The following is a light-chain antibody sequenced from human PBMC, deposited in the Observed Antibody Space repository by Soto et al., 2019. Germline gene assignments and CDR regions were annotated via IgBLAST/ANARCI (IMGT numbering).Light chain of an antibody. J-gene: IGKJ1*01. CDR1: PSVSNS. CDR2: DAS. CDR3: QQYKNWPRT. Sequence: ESVLTQSPATLSLSPGERATLSCRASPSVSNSLAWYQHKPGQAPRLLIYDASNRATGVPTRFSGSGSGTDFTLTISSLEPEDFAVYYCQQYKNWPRTFGQGTKVEIK. V-gene: IGKV3-11*01.